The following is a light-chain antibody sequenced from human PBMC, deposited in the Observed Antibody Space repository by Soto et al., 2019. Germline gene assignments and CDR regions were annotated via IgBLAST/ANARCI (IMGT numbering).Light chain of an antibody. CDR1: SSDVGNYNL. V-gene: IGLV2-23*03. J-gene: IGLJ1*01. Sequence: QSVLTQPASVSGSPGQSITISCTGTSSDVGNYNLVSWYQQHPVKAPKLMIYEGSKRPSGVSNRFSGSKSGNTASLTISGLQAEDEADYYCCSYAGSSTFVFGTGTKVTVL. CDR2: EGS. CDR3: CSYAGSSTFV.